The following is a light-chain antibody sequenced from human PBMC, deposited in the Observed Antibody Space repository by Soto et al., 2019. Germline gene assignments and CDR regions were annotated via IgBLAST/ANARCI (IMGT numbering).Light chain of an antibody. V-gene: IGKV1-5*01. Sequence: DIQMTQYPSTMSASIVDRVTITCRASQNIDIWLSWYQQRPGKAPSLLIYDASNLKSGVPSRFSGSGSGTDFTLTISSLQPEDFATYYCQQTYSAPLTFGGGTKVDIK. CDR1: QNIDIW. CDR2: DAS. CDR3: QQTYSAPLT. J-gene: IGKJ4*01.